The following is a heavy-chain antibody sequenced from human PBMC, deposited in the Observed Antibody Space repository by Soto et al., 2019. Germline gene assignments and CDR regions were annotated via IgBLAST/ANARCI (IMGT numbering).Heavy chain of an antibody. CDR2: ISAYNGNT. CDR3: APTRVEWYDYYYGMDV. CDR1: GYTFTSYG. V-gene: IGHV1-18*01. J-gene: IGHJ6*02. D-gene: IGHD3-3*01. Sequence: GASVKVSCKASGYTFTSYGISWVRQAPGQGLEWMGWISAYNGNTNYAQKLQGRVTMTTDTSTSTAYMELRSLRSDDTAVDYCAPTRVEWYDYYYGMDVWGQGTTVTVSS.